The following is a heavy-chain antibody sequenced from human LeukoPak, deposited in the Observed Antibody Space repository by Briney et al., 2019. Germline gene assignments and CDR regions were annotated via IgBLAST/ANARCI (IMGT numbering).Heavy chain of an antibody. CDR1: GGSISSYY. D-gene: IGHD1-26*01. CDR2: ISGSGGST. J-gene: IGHJ4*02. CDR3: AKSVVGATARAGHFDY. V-gene: IGHV3-23*01. Sequence: PSETLSLTCTVSGGSISSYYWTWIRQPPGKGLEWVSAISGSGGSTYYADSVKGRFTISRDNSKNTLYLQMNSLRAEDTAVYYCAKSVVGATARAGHFDYWGRGTLVTVSS.